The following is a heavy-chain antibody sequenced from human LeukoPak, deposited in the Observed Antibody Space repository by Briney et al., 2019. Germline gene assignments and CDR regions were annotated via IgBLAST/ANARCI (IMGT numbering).Heavy chain of an antibody. J-gene: IGHJ5*02. D-gene: IGHD5-24*01. Sequence: ASVTVSCTASGYTFTSYGISWVRQAPGQGLEWMGWISAYNGNTNYAQKLQGRVTMTTDTSTSTAYMELRSLRSDDTAVYYCARDEHRDEGSRDGYNAWFDPWGQGTLVTVSS. CDR3: ARDEHRDEGSRDGYNAWFDP. V-gene: IGHV1-18*01. CDR2: ISAYNGNT. CDR1: GYTFTSYG.